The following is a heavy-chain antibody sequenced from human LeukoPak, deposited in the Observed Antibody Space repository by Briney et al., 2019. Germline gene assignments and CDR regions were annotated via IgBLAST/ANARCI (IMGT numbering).Heavy chain of an antibody. CDR1: GGTFSSYA. D-gene: IGHD5-24*01. CDR3: AREESRDGYHDYYYGMDV. J-gene: IGHJ6*02. Sequence: SEKVSCKASGGTFSSYAISWVRQAPGQGLEWMGGIIPIFGTANYAQKFQGRVTITADESTSTAYMELSSLRSEDTAVYYCAREESRDGYHDYYYGMDVWGQGTTVTVSS. V-gene: IGHV1-69*13. CDR2: IIPIFGTA.